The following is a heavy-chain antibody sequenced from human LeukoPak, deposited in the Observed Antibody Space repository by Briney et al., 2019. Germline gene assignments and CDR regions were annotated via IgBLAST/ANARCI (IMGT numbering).Heavy chain of an antibody. CDR1: GFTVSSNY. J-gene: IGHJ4*02. V-gene: IGHV3-66*04. CDR3: ARHYRDYVQGDY. CDR2: IFSSGST. Sequence: PGGSLRLSCAASGFTVSSNYMSWVRQAPGKGLEWVSVIFSSGSTYYADSVKGRFTLSRDNSKNTLYLQMNSLRAEDTAVYYCARHYRDYVQGDYWGQGTLVTVSS. D-gene: IGHD4-17*01.